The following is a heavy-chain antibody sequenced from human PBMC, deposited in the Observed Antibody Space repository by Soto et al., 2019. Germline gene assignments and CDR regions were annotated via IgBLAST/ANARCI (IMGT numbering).Heavy chain of an antibody. D-gene: IGHD3-3*01. CDR2: IYPGDSDT. CDR1: GFSFTNYW. V-gene: IGHV5-51*01. Sequence: GESLKISCETSGFSFTNYWIVWQRQMPGKGQEWMGIIYPGDSDTRYSPSFQGQVTISADTSISTAYLQWSSLKASDTAMYYCASSSFGVDQYYYYYYGMDVWGQGTTVTVSS. J-gene: IGHJ6*02. CDR3: ASSSFGVDQYYYYYYGMDV.